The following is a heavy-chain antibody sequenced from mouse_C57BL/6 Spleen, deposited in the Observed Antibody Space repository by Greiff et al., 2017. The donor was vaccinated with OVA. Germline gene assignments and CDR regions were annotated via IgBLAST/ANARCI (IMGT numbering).Heavy chain of an antibody. CDR1: GSTFSDYG. CDR3: ARPVVAFYWYFDV. J-gene: IGHJ1*03. V-gene: IGHV5-17*01. CDR2: ISSGSSTI. Sequence: EVQRVESGGGLVKPGGSLKLSCAASGSTFSDYGMHWVRQAPEKGLEWVAYISSGSSTIYYADTVKGRFTISRDNAKNTLFLQMTSLRSEDTAMYYCARPVVAFYWYFDVWGTGTTVTVSS. D-gene: IGHD1-1*01.